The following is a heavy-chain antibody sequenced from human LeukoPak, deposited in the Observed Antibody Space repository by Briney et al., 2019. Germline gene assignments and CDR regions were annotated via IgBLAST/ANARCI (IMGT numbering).Heavy chain of an antibody. CDR1: GFTFSSYA. J-gene: IGHJ6*02. D-gene: IGHD4-23*01. CDR3: VKRESTVGYYYGMDV. V-gene: IGHV3-64D*06. CDR2: ISSNGGST. Sequence: GGSLRLSCSASGFTFSSYAMHWVRQAPGKGLEYVSAISSNGGSTYYADSAKGRFTISRDNSKNTLYLQMSSLRAEDTAVYYCVKRESTVGYYYGMDVWGQGTTVTVSS.